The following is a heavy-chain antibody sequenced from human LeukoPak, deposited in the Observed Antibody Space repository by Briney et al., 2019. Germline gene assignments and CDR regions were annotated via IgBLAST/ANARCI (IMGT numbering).Heavy chain of an antibody. Sequence: SQTLSLTCTVSGGSISSGGYYWSWIRQPPGKGLEWIGYIYHSGSTSYNPSLKSRVTISVDRSRNQFSLKLSSVTAADTAVYYCGREYGTSSSYYYYFMDVWGKGTAVTVSS. CDR1: GGSISSGGYY. CDR3: GREYGTSSSYYYYFMDV. J-gene: IGHJ6*03. CDR2: IYHSGST. V-gene: IGHV4-30-2*01. D-gene: IGHD6-6*01.